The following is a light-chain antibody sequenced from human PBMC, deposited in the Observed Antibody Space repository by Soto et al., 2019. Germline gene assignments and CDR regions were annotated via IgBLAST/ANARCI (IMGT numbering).Light chain of an antibody. CDR2: GAS. CDR3: QQYGSSPPYT. J-gene: IGKJ2*01. CDR1: QSVSSSY. V-gene: IGKV3-20*01. Sequence: EVVLTQSPGTLSLSPGERATLSFTASQSVSSSYLAWYQQKPGQAPRLLIYGASSRATGISDRFSGSGSGTDFTLTISRLEPEDFAVYYCQQYGSSPPYTFGQGTKLEIK.